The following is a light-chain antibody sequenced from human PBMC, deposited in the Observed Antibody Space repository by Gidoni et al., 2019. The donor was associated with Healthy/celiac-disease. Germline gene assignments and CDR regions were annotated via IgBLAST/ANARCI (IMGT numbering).Light chain of an antibody. CDR3: SSYTSSSPYV. CDR1: SSDVGGYNY. CDR2: EVS. J-gene: IGLJ1*01. Sequence: QSALTQPASVSGSPGQSITISCTGTSSDVGGYNYVSWYQQHPGKAPKLMIYEVSKRPSGVSNRFSGSKSGNTASLTISGLQAGDEADYYCSSYTSSSPYVFGTGTKVTVL. V-gene: IGLV2-14*01.